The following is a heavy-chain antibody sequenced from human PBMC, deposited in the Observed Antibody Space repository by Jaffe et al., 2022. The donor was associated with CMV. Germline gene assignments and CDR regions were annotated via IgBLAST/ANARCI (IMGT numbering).Heavy chain of an antibody. J-gene: IGHJ4*02. Sequence: EVQLVESGGGLVQPGGSLRLSCAASGFTFSSYAMHWVRQAPGKGLEYVSAISSNGGSTYYANSVKGRFTISRDNSKNTLYLQMGSLRAEDMAVYYCARGGQLGREYYFDYWGQGTLVTVSS. V-gene: IGHV3-64*01. CDR2: ISSNGGST. CDR1: GFTFSSYA. CDR3: ARGGQLGREYYFDY. D-gene: IGHD6-6*01.